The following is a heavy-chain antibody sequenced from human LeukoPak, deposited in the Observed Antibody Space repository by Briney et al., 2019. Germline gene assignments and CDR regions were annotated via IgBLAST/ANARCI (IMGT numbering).Heavy chain of an antibody. V-gene: IGHV3-48*03. Sequence: GGSLRLSCAASGFTFSSYEMNWVRQAPGKGLEWVSYISTRGSTEYYADSVKGRFTTSRDNAKNSLYLQMNSLRAEDTAVYYCAELGITMIGGVWGKGTTVTISS. CDR1: GFTFSSYE. CDR3: AELGITMIGGV. J-gene: IGHJ6*04. CDR2: ISTRGSTE. D-gene: IGHD3-10*02.